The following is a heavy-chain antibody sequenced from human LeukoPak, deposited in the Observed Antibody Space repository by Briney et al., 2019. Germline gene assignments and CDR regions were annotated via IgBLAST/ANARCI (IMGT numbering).Heavy chain of an antibody. Sequence: PGGSLRLSCAASGFTFSSYSMNWVRQAPGKGLEWVSSISSTSSYIYYADSMKGRFTISRDNAENSLCLQMNSLRAEDTAVYYCARNLGYGYFDYWGQGTLVTVSS. J-gene: IGHJ4*02. D-gene: IGHD5-18*01. V-gene: IGHV3-21*01. CDR1: GFTFSSYS. CDR2: ISSTSSYI. CDR3: ARNLGYGYFDY.